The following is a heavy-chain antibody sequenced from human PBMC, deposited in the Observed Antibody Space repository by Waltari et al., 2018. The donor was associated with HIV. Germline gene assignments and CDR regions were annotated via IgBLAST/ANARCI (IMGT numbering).Heavy chain of an antibody. CDR3: ARERGYTSPFDL. J-gene: IGHJ1*01. V-gene: IGHV3-33*01. CDR2: IWDHGDKE. CDR1: GFTFGCYG. Sequence: QVQLVESGGGVVQPGRSLTLSCEAFGFTFGCYGIHWVRQAPGKVLEWVAVIWDHGDKEDYADSVKGRFNISRDNSRNTVFLHMNSLRAEDTCFYFCARERGYTSPFDLWGQGTLVTVSS. D-gene: IGHD5-18*01.